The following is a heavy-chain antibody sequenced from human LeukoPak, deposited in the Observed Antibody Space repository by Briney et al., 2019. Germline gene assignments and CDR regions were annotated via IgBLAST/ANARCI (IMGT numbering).Heavy chain of an antibody. CDR2: ISSSSSTI. CDR3: ARVRRTPDSSGYYPDAFDI. J-gene: IGHJ3*02. CDR1: GFTFSSYS. V-gene: IGHV3-48*01. D-gene: IGHD3-22*01. Sequence: GGSLRLSCAASGFTFSSYSMNWVRQAPGKGLEWVSYISSSSSTIYYADSVKGRFTISRDNAKNSLYLQMNSLRAEDTAVYYCARVRRTPDSSGYYPDAFDIWGQGTMVTVSS.